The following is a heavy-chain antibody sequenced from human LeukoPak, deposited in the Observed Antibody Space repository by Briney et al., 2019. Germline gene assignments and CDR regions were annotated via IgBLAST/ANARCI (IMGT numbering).Heavy chain of an antibody. V-gene: IGHV3-43*01. CDR1: GFTFDDYT. J-gene: IGHJ6*04. CDR3: AELGITMIGGV. Sequence: GGSLRLSCAASGFTFDDYTMHWVRHAPGKGLEWVSLISWDGGSTYYADSVKGRFTISRDNSKNSLYLQMNSLRAEDTAVYYCAELGITMIGGVWGKGTTVTISS. D-gene: IGHD3-10*02. CDR2: ISWDGGST.